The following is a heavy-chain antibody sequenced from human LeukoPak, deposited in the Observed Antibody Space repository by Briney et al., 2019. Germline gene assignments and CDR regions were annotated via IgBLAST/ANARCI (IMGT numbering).Heavy chain of an antibody. Sequence: ASVKVSCKASGYTFTSYGISWVRQAPGQGLEWMGWINPNSGGTNYAQKFQGRVTMTRDTSISTAYMELSRLRSDDTAVYYCARDVLYSHWGQGTLVTVSS. CDR2: INPNSGGT. V-gene: IGHV1-2*02. CDR1: GYTFTSYG. D-gene: IGHD2-15*01. CDR3: ARDVLYSH. J-gene: IGHJ4*02.